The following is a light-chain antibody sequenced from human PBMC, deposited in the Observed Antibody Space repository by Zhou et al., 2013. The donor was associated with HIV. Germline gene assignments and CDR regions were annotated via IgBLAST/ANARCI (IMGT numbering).Light chain of an antibody. Sequence: DIQMTQSPSSLSASVGDRVTITCRASQGISDYLAWYQQKPGKVPKSLIYAASSLQGGVPSRFSGSGSGTDFTLTISSLQPEDFATYYCQQSYSTSRGTWTFGQGTKVEIK. V-gene: IGKV1-39*01. CDR2: AAS. CDR3: QQSYSTSRGTWT. CDR1: QGISDY. J-gene: IGKJ1*01.